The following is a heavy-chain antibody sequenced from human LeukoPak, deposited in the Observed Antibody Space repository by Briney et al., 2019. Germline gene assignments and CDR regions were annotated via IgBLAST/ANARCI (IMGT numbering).Heavy chain of an antibody. J-gene: IGHJ4*02. D-gene: IGHD3-3*01. CDR2: IWYDGSKK. Sequence: PGGSLRLSCAASGFRFSSYGMHWVRQAPGKGLEWVALIWYDGSKKYYADSVKGRFTISRDDSKNTLYLQMNSLRAEDTAVYYCASYYDFWSGYDYWGQGTLVTVSS. V-gene: IGHV3-30*02. CDR3: ASYYDFWSGYDY. CDR1: GFRFSSYG.